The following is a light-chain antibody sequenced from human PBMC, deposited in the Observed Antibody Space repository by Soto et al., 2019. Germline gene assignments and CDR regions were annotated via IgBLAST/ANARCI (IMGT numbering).Light chain of an antibody. Sequence: DIQMTQSPSSLSASVGDRVTTTCRASQSISSYLNWYQQNPGKAPKLLIYAASSLQSGVPSRFSGSGSGTDFTLTISSLQPEDFATYYCQQSYSTPYTFGQGTKLEIK. V-gene: IGKV1-39*01. J-gene: IGKJ2*01. CDR3: QQSYSTPYT. CDR2: AAS. CDR1: QSISSY.